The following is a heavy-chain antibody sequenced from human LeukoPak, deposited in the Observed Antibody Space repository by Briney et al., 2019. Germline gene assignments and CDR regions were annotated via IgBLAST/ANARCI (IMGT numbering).Heavy chain of an antibody. CDR2: ISSSGSMI. J-gene: IGHJ4*02. CDR3: ARDPESNWGWDLDY. V-gene: IGHV3-48*01. CDR1: GFTFSSYS. Sequence: PGGSLRLSCAASGFTFSSYSMNWVRQVPGKGLEWVSHISSSGSMIWYGESVKGRFTISRDSAKNSLHLQMNSLRAEDTAVYYCARDPESNWGWDLDYWSQGTLVTVSS. D-gene: IGHD7-27*01.